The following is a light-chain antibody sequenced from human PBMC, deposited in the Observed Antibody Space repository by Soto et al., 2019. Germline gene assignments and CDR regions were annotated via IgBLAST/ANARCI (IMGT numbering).Light chain of an antibody. CDR2: RNN. Sequence: QSVLTQPPSASGTPGQRVTISCSGSTSNIEKFYVYWYQQVPGTAPKLLIYRNNQRPSGVPDRVAGSKSGTSASLAISGLRSEDEAEYYYAAWDDSLRGVIFGGGTKVTVL. V-gene: IGLV1-47*01. CDR3: AAWDDSLRGVI. J-gene: IGLJ2*01. CDR1: TSNIEKFY.